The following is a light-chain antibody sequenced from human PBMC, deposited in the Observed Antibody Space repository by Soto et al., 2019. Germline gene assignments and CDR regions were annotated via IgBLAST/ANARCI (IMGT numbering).Light chain of an antibody. CDR2: DAS. J-gene: IGKJ2*01. CDR1: QSVSSSY. CDR3: QQRSNWPHT. Sequence: EILLTQSPGTLSLSPGERSALSCSASQSVSSSYLAWYQHKPGQAPRLLIYDASNRATGIPARFSGSGSGTDFTLTISSLEPEDFAVYYCQQRSNWPHTFGPGTKVDIK. V-gene: IGKV3D-20*02.